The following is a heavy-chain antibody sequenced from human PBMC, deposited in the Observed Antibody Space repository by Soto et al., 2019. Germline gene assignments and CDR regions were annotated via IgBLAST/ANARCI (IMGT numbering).Heavy chain of an antibody. J-gene: IGHJ4*02. CDR1: GGSISSGCYY. V-gene: IGHV4-31*03. CDR3: ATYSGYDSSFDH. CDR2: IYYSGST. D-gene: IGHD5-12*01. Sequence: TLSLTCTVSGGSISSGCYYWSWIREHPGKGLEWIGYIYYSGSTYYNPSLKSRFTISVDTYKNQFSLKLSSLTAADTAVYYCATYSGYDSSFDHWGQGTLATVS.